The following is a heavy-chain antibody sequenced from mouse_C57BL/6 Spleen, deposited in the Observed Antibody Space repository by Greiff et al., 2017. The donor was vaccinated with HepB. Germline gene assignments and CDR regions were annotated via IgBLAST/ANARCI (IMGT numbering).Heavy chain of an antibody. CDR3: TIRVGYGYWYFDG. Sequence: QVTLKVSGAELVRPGASVTLSCKASGYTFTDYEMHWVKQTPVHGLEWIGAIDPETGVTAYNQKFKGKAILTADKSSSTAYMELRSLTSEDSAVYYCTIRVGYGYWYFDGWGTGTTVTVSS. J-gene: IGHJ1*03. CDR2: IDPETGVT. V-gene: IGHV1-15*01. D-gene: IGHD2-2*01. CDR1: GYTFTDYE.